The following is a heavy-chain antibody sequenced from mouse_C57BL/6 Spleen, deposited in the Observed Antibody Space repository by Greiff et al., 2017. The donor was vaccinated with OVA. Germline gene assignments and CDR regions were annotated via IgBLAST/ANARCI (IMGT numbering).Heavy chain of an antibody. CDR2: INPSNGGT. Sequence: LQQPGTELVKPGASVKLSCKASGYTFTSYWMHWVKRRPGQGLEWIGNINPSNGGTNYNEKFKSKATLTVDKSSSTAYMQLSSLTSEDSAVYYCAREDPSDYAMDYWGQGTSVTVSS. CDR1: GYTFTSYW. CDR3: AREDPSDYAMDY. V-gene: IGHV1-53*01. J-gene: IGHJ4*01.